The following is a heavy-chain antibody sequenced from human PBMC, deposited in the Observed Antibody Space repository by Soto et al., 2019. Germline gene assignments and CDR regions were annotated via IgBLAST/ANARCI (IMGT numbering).Heavy chain of an antibody. Sequence: QVQLVESGGGVVQPGRSLRLSCAASGFTFSSYGMHWVRQAPGKGLVWVAVIWYDGSNKYYADSVKGRFTISRDNSKNTLYLQMNSLRAEDTAVYYCARGVASGGGYVSYWGQGTLVTVSS. CDR1: GFTFSSYG. D-gene: IGHD5-12*01. CDR2: IWYDGSNK. J-gene: IGHJ4*02. V-gene: IGHV3-33*01. CDR3: ARGVASGGGYVSY.